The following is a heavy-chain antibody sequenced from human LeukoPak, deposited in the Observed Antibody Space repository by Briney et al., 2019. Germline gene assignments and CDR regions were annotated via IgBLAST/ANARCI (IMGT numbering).Heavy chain of an antibody. CDR3: AKDMRYCTNGVCYTSDYYYGMDV. V-gene: IGHV3-9*01. Sequence: GGSLRLSCAASGFTFDDYAMHWVRQAPGKGLEWVSGISWNSGSIGYAGSVKGRFTISRDNAKNSLYLQMNSLRAEDTALYYCAKDMRYCTNGVCYTSDYYYGMDVWGQGTTVTVSS. J-gene: IGHJ6*02. D-gene: IGHD2-8*01. CDR1: GFTFDDYA. CDR2: ISWNSGSI.